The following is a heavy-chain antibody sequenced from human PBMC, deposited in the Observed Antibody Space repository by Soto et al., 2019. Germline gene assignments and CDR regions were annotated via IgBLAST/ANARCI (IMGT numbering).Heavy chain of an antibody. CDR3: ARDGGSSWYRGYYYYGMDV. V-gene: IGHV4-59*01. CDR1: GGSISSYY. D-gene: IGHD6-13*01. CDR2: IYYSGST. J-gene: IGHJ6*02. Sequence: SETLSLTCTVSGGSISSYYWSWIRQPPGKGLEWIGYIYYSGSTNYNPSLKSRVTISVDTSKNQFSLKLSSVTAADTAVYYCARDGGSSWYRGYYYYGMDVWGQGTTVTSP.